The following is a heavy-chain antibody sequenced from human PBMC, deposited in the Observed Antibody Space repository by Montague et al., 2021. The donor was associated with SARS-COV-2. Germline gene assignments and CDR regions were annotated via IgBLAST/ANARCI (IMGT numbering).Heavy chain of an antibody. Sequence: ETLSLACSVSSGSIISSGYYWGWIRQPPGKELEWIGNIYYSGTTYYNPSLQSRGTISVDTSKNHLSLRLSSVTAADTAVYFCARGMIRGVTTPFDYWGQGSQVTVSS. CDR2: IYYSGTT. V-gene: IGHV4-39*02. CDR3: ARGMIRGVTTPFDY. D-gene: IGHD3-10*01. J-gene: IGHJ4*02. CDR1: SGSIISSGYY.